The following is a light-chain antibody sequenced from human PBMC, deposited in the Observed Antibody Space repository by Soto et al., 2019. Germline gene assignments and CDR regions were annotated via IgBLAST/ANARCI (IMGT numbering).Light chain of an antibody. CDR2: GAS. CDR1: QSVSSIY. J-gene: IGKJ5*01. V-gene: IGKV3-20*01. CDR3: QHYQGGHPIA. Sequence: EVVMTQSPGTLSLSPGEAATLSCRASQSVSSIYFAWYQQKRGQAPRLLMYGASSRATGIPDRFSGSGSGTDFTLTISRLEPEDFAMYYCQHYQGGHPIAFGQGTRLEIK.